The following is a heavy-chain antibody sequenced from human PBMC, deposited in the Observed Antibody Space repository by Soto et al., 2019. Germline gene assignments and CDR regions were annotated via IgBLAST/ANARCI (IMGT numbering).Heavy chain of an antibody. V-gene: IGHV4-30-2*01. CDR1: GGSISSGGYS. J-gene: IGHJ4*02. CDR3: AKGGAGYSSPDY. D-gene: IGHD6-13*01. Sequence: PSETLSLTCAVSGGSISSGGYSWSWIRQPPGKGLEWIGYIYNSGSTYYNPSLKSRVTISVDRSKNQFSLKLSSVTAADTAVYYCAKGGAGYSSPDYWGQGTLVTVSS. CDR2: IYNSGST.